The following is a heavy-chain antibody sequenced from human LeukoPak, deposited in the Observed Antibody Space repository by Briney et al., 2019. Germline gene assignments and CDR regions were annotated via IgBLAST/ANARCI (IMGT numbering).Heavy chain of an antibody. CDR2: ISNSGNYI. CDR1: GFTFSSYG. D-gene: IGHD6-19*01. V-gene: IGHV3-21*01. CDR3: AAPSSGWYY. Sequence: PGGSLRLSCAASGFTFSSYGMNWVRQAPGKGLEWVSSISNSGNYIYYADSVKGRFTISRDNAKNSLYLQMNSLRAEDTAVYYCAAPSSGWYYWGQGTLVTVSS. J-gene: IGHJ4*02.